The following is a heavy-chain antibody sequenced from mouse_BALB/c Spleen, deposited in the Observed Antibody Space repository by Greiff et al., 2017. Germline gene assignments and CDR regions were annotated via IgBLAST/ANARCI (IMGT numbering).Heavy chain of an antibody. Sequence: VQLQQSGAELVKPGASVELSCTASGFNIKDTYMHWVKQRPEQGLEWIGRIDPANGNTKYDPKFQGKATITADTSSNTAYLQLSSLTSEDTAVYYCARSLYYGYDGAWFAYWGQGTLVTVSA. V-gene: IGHV14-3*02. J-gene: IGHJ3*01. CDR1: GFNIKDTY. CDR2: IDPANGNT. CDR3: ARSLYYGYDGAWFAY. D-gene: IGHD2-2*01.